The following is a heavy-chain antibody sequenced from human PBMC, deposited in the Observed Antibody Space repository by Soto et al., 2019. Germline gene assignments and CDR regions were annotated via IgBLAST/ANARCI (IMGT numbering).Heavy chain of an antibody. CDR1: GFTFSSYA. CDR3: AKDPHSPMTEDWFDP. V-gene: IGHV3-23*01. Sequence: EVQLLESGGGLVQHGGSLRLSCAASGFTFSSYAMSWVRQAPGKGLEWVSAISGSGGSTYYADSVKGRFTISRDNSKNTLYLQMNSLRAEDTAVYYCAKDPHSPMTEDWFDPWGQGTLVTVSS. CDR2: ISGSGGST. J-gene: IGHJ5*02.